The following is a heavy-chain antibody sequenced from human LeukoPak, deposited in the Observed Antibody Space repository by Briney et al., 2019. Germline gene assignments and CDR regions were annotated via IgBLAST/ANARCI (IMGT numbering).Heavy chain of an antibody. CDR1: GYTFTSYS. V-gene: IGHV1-18*01. J-gene: IGHJ2*01. D-gene: IGHD2/OR15-2a*01. CDR3: ARDNTWYFDL. Sequence: ASVKVSCKTSGYTFTSYSISWVRQAPGQGLEWMGWISAYNRNANYAQRFQGRVTMTTETSTTTAYMEVRSLTPDDTAVYYCARDNTWYFDLWGRGTLVTVSS. CDR2: ISAYNRNA.